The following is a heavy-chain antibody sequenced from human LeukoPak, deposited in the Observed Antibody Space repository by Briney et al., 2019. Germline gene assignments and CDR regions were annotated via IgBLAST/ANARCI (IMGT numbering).Heavy chain of an antibody. J-gene: IGHJ6*03. Sequence: ASVKVSCKASGYTFTSYDINWVRQATGQGLEWMGWMNPNSGNTGYAQKFQGRVTITRNTSISTAYMELSSLRSEDTAVYYCARGPSGDYYYYYMDVWGKGTTVSVSS. D-gene: IGHD3-10*01. CDR3: ARGPSGDYYYYYMDV. V-gene: IGHV1-8*03. CDR1: GYTFTSYD. CDR2: MNPNSGNT.